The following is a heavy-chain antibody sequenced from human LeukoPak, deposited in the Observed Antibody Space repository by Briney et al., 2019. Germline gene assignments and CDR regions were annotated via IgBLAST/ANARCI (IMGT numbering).Heavy chain of an antibody. J-gene: IGHJ6*02. CDR3: ARGAPLYYYAMDV. V-gene: IGHV3-66*01. CDR1: GFTVSTNY. Sequence: GGSLRLSCEASGFTVSTNYMNWVRQPPGKGVEGVSGFYSGGRTYYADSVKGRFTISRDNSTNTLYLQMNTLRVEDTAVYYCARGAPLYYYAMDVWGQGTTVTVSS. CDR2: FYSGGRT.